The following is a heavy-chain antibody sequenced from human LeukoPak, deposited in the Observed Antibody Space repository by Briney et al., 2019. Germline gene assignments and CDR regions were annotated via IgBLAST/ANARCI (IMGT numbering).Heavy chain of an antibody. J-gene: IGHJ4*02. Sequence: GGSLRLSCAASGFXFSNYAITWVRQAPGKGLERVSAVTGSTSNTFYADSVKGRFTISRDNSKNMLYLEMNSLRVEDTAIYYCAKDRSSSTSCSNYWGRGTLVTVSS. CDR1: GFXFSNYA. CDR2: VTGSTSNT. CDR3: AKDRSSSTSCSNY. V-gene: IGHV3-23*01. D-gene: IGHD2-2*01.